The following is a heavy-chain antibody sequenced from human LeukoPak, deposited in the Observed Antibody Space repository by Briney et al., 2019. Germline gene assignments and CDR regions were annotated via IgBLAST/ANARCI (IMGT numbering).Heavy chain of an antibody. CDR1: GFTFDDYA. CDR3: VKDMFARRVIAASENWFDP. V-gene: IGHV3-9*01. Sequence: GGSLRLSCAASGFTFDDYAMHWVRQDPGKGLEWVSGISWNSGSIGYADSVKGRFTISRDNAKNSLYLQMNSLRVEDTALYYCVKDMFARRVIAASENWFDPWGQGTLVTVSS. J-gene: IGHJ5*02. CDR2: ISWNSGSI. D-gene: IGHD6-13*01.